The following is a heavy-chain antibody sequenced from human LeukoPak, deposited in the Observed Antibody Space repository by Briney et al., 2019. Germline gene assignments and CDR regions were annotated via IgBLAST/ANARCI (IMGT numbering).Heavy chain of an antibody. CDR2: ISSSGSTI. J-gene: IGHJ4*02. D-gene: IGHD5-18*01. V-gene: IGHV3-48*03. Sequence: GGSLRLSCAASGFTFSSYEMNWVRQAPGKGREWVSYISSSGSTIYYADSVKGRFTISRDNAKNSLYLQMNSLRAEDTAVYYCARALDRNSYGYGYWGQGTLVTVSS. CDR1: GFTFSSYE. CDR3: ARALDRNSYGYGY.